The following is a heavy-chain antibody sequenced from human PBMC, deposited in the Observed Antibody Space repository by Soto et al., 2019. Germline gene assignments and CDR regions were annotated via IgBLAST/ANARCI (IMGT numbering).Heavy chain of an antibody. V-gene: IGHV3-30*03. J-gene: IGHJ3*02. Sequence: QVQLVESGGGVVQPGRSLRLSCAASGFTFSIYGMHWVRHAPGKGLEWVAMISFDGSEKYYTTSVKGRFHISRDSSKNTMYLQMDSLRVEDTAVYYCARDRRLYYSDAFEIWGQGTTVTVSS. D-gene: IGHD1-26*01. CDR3: ARDRRLYYSDAFEI. CDR1: GFTFSIYG. CDR2: ISFDGSEK.